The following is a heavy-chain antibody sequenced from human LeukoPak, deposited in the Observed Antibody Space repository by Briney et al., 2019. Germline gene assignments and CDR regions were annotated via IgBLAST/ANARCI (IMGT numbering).Heavy chain of an antibody. V-gene: IGHV3-23*01. CDR2: ISGSGGST. J-gene: IGHJ6*02. CDR1: GFTFSSYA. CDR3: AGMGRYCSGGSCPYYYYGMDV. D-gene: IGHD2-15*01. Sequence: PGGSLRLSCAASGFTFSSYAMSWVRQAPGKGLEWVSAISGSGGSTYYADSVKGRFTISRDNAKNSLYLQMNSLRAEDTAVYYCAGMGRYCSGGSCPYYYYGMDVWGQGTTVTVSS.